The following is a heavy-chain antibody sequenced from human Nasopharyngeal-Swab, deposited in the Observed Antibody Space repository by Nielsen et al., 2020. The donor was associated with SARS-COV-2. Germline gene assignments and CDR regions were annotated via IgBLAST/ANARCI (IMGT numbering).Heavy chain of an antibody. CDR2: IWYDGSNK. CDR1: GFNFRSYG. V-gene: IGHV3-33*01. J-gene: IGHJ4*02. D-gene: IGHD3-10*01. Sequence: GASLKISCAASGFNFRSYGMHWVRQAPGKGLEWVAVIWYDGSNKYYADSVKGRFAISRDNSKNTLYLQMNSLRAEDTAVYYCARDFPFGGDVVYWGQGTLVTVSS. CDR3: ARDFPFGGDVVY.